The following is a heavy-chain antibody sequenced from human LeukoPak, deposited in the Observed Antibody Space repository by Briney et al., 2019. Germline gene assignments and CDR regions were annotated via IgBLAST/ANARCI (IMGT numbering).Heavy chain of an antibody. CDR3: ARGETGTSFDWFDP. CDR1: GYTFTGYG. J-gene: IGHJ5*02. V-gene: IGHV1-18*01. CDR2: ISGYNGDT. Sequence: ASVKVSCKASGYTFTGYGNSWVRQAPGQGLEWMGWISGYNGDTKYAQKLQGRVTMTTDTSTNTAYMELTSLRSDDTAVYYCARGETGTSFDWFDPWGQGTLVTVSS. D-gene: IGHD1-7*01.